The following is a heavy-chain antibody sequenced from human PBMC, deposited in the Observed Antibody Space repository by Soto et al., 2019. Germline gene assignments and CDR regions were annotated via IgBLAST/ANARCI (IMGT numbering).Heavy chain of an antibody. CDR3: GRDEVRNGVGV. CDR2: IKGDGSEK. V-gene: IGHV3-7*01. J-gene: IGHJ6*02. Sequence: GGSLRLSCEAPGFTFRDIWMSWVRKAPGKGLEWVANIKGDGSEKRYVDSVRGRFTISRDNAKNSVYLQMNSLRADDTALYYCGRDEVRNGVGVWGQGIKVTVSS. CDR1: GFTFRDIW.